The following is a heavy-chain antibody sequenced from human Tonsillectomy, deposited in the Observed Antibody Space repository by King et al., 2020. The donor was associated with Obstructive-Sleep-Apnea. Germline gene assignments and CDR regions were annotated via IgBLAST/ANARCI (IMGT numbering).Heavy chain of an antibody. CDR3: ARVIPRGRFEGSRLDP. D-gene: IGHD2-21*01. CDR2: IFYTGKT. Sequence: QMQLQESGPGVVKPSETLSLTCIVSGGSISSKNYDWGWIRQPPGKGLESIGKIFYTGKTDYNPSLKSRVTMSVDTSKNQFSLRLTSVTAADTAVYYCARVIPRGRFEGSRLDPWGQGILVTVSS. J-gene: IGHJ5*02. V-gene: IGHV4-39*07. CDR1: GGSISSKNYD.